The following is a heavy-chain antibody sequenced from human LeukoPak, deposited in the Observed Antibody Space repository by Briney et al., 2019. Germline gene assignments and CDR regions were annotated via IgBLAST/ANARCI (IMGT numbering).Heavy chain of an antibody. J-gene: IGHJ5*02. D-gene: IGHD2-2*01. Sequence: SETLSLTCAVYGGSFSGYYWSWIRQPPGKGLEWIGEINHSGSTNYNPSLKSRVTISVDTSKNQFSLKLSSVTAADTAVYYCARGRINCSSTSCYLSYNWFDPWGQGTLVTVSS. CDR1: GGSFSGYY. CDR2: INHSGST. CDR3: ARGRINCSSTSCYLSYNWFDP. V-gene: IGHV4-34*01.